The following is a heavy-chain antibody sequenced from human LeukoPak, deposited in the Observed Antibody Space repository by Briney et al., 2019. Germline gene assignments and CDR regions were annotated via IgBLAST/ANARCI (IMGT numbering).Heavy chain of an antibody. Sequence: GGSLRLSCAASGFTFSSYSMNWVRQAPGKGLEWVGFIRSKAYGATTEYAATVKGRFTISRDDSKSIAYLQMNSLKTEDTAVYYCQSGWFGELSDYWGQGTLVTVSS. CDR2: IRSKAYGATT. CDR3: QSGWFGELSDY. V-gene: IGHV3-49*04. CDR1: GFTFSSYS. J-gene: IGHJ4*02. D-gene: IGHD3-10*01.